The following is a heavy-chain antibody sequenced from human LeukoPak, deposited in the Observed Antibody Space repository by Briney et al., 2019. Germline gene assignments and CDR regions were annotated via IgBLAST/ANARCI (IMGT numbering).Heavy chain of an antibody. J-gene: IGHJ5*02. V-gene: IGHV3-11*01. D-gene: IGHD6-6*01. CDR2: IISSGSTI. Sequence: GGSLRLSCAASGFTFSDYYISWIRQAPGKGLEWVSYIISSGSTIYYADSVKGRFTISRDNAKNSLYLQMNSLRAEDTAVYYCARSVAARRFDPWGQGTLVTVSS. CDR3: ARSVAARRFDP. CDR1: GFTFSDYY.